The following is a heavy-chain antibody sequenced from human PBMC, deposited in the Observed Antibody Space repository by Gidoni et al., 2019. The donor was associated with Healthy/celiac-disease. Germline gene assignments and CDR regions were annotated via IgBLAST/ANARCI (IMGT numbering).Heavy chain of an antibody. Sequence: QVQLVESGGGVVQPGRSLRLSCAASGFTFSSYGMHWVRQAPGKGLEWVAVISYDGSNKYYADSVKGRFTISRDNSKNTLYLQMNSLRAEDTAVYYCAKLQTIVVVTYYDAFDIWGQGTMVTVSS. V-gene: IGHV3-30*18. D-gene: IGHD2-21*02. CDR3: AKLQTIVVVTYYDAFDI. CDR1: GFTFSSYG. CDR2: ISYDGSNK. J-gene: IGHJ3*02.